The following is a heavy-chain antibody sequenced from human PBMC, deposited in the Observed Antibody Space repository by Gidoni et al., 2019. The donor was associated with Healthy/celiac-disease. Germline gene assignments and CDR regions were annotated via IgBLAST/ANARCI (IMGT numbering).Heavy chain of an antibody. CDR2: ISSSSSYI. Sequence: EVQLVESGGGLVKPGGSLRLSCAASGFTFSSYSMNWVRQAPGKGLEWVSSISSSSSYIYYADSVKGRFTISRDNAKNSLYLQMNSLRAEDTAVYYCARFGGYCSGGSCYYGSDYFDYWGQGTLVTVSS. J-gene: IGHJ4*02. V-gene: IGHV3-21*01. CDR1: GFTFSSYS. CDR3: ARFGGYCSGGSCYYGSDYFDY. D-gene: IGHD2-15*01.